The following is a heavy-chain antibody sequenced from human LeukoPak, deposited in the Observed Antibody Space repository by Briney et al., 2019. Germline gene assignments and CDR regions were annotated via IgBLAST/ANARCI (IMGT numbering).Heavy chain of an antibody. J-gene: IGHJ6*03. CDR2: ISAYNGNT. V-gene: IGHV1-18*01. CDR3: AREARVSTYGSGSYNYYYYMDV. CDR1: GYTFTSYG. D-gene: IGHD3-10*01. Sequence: ASVKVSCKASGYTFTSYGISWVRQAPGQGLEWMGWISAYNGNTSYAQKLQGRVTMTTDTSTSTVYMELSSLRSEDTAVYYCAREARVSTYGSGSYNYYYYMDVWGKGTTVTISS.